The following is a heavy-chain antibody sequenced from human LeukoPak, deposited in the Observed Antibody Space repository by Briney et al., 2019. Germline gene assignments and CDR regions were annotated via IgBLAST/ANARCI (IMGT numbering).Heavy chain of an antibody. Sequence: SETLSLTCTVSGGTMRNYYWTWIRQSPGEGVEWIGYIYDSGITTYNPSLKSRVTISTDMSKKEFSLKLTSVTAADTAVYYCARGSGYSRGPGFYFDYWGQGTLVTVSS. CDR1: GGTMRNYY. CDR2: IYDSGIT. J-gene: IGHJ4*02. CDR3: ARGSGYSRGPGFYFDY. D-gene: IGHD3-16*02. V-gene: IGHV4-59*01.